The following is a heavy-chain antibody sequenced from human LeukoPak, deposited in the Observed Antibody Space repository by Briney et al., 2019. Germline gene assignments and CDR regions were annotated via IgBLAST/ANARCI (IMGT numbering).Heavy chain of an antibody. CDR1: GFSFRDHY. CDR3: VRADRLGSDVYYFAE. J-gene: IGHJ4*02. Sequence: GGPLRLSCAASGFSFRDHYMGWVRLVPGKGLEWVGRTRDRAHSYTTECAASVKGRHSISRDASQKSLYLQMNSLKVEDTAVYYCVRADRLGSDVYYFAEWGQGTLVTVSS. CDR2: TRDRAHSYTT. D-gene: IGHD3-16*01. V-gene: IGHV3-72*01.